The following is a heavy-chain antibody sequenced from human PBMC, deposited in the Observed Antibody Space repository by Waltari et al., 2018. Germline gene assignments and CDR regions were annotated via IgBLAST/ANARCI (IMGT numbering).Heavy chain of an antibody. J-gene: IGHJ3*02. Sequence: QVQLQQSGPGLVTPSPTLSLTCAVPGDSLFTTSVAWNWIRQSPSRGLEWLGRTYYRSQWRNDYALSVKGRITVNPDTSKNHFSLQLDSVTPDDTAVYYCARGKFTAFDIWGQGTMVTVSS. CDR1: GDSLFTTSVA. CDR2: TYYRSQWRN. V-gene: IGHV6-1*01. CDR3: ARGKFTAFDI.